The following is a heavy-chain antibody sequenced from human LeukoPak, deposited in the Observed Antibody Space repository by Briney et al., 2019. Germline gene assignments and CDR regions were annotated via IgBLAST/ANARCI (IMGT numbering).Heavy chain of an antibody. J-gene: IGHJ4*02. V-gene: IGHV1-18*01. CDR1: GYTFTSYG. Sequence: ASVKVSCKASGYTFTSYGISWVRQAPGQGLEWMGWISAYNGNTNYAQKLQGRVTMTTDTSTSTACMELRSLRSDDTAVYYCARVVAAAFFDYWGQGTLVTVSS. D-gene: IGHD6-13*01. CDR2: ISAYNGNT. CDR3: ARVVAAAFFDY.